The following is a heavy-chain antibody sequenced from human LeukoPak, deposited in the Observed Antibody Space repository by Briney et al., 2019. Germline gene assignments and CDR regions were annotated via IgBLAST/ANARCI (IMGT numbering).Heavy chain of an antibody. J-gene: IGHJ3*02. CDR2: ISWDGGST. CDR3: AKDIFVRSRDAFDI. Sequence: GGSLRLSCAASGFTFDDYAMHWVRQAPGKGLEWVSLISWDGGSTYYADSVKGRFTISRDNSKNSLYLQMNSLRAEDTALYYCAKDIFVRSRDAFDIWGQGTTVTVSS. D-gene: IGHD1-26*01. V-gene: IGHV3-43D*03. CDR1: GFTFDDYA.